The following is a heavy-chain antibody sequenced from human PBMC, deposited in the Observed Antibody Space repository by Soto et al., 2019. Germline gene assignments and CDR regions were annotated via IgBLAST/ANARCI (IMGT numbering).Heavy chain of an antibody. CDR3: AREWPHDF. CDR2: IKQDGSET. V-gene: IGHV3-7*01. D-gene: IGHD3-3*01. CDR1: GFTFSNYW. Sequence: EVQLVESGGGLVQPGGSLRLSCAASGFTFSNYWMSWVRQAPGKGLEWVAKIKQDGSETSYVDPVKGRFTISRDNAKNSVYLQMNSLRVEDTAVYYCAREWPHDFWGQGTLVTVSS. J-gene: IGHJ4*02.